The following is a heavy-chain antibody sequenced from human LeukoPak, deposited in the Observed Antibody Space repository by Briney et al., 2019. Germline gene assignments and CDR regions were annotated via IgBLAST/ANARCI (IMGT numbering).Heavy chain of an antibody. D-gene: IGHD3-22*01. CDR1: GYTFTSYY. J-gene: IGHJ4*02. V-gene: IGHV1-46*01. CDR2: INPSGGST. Sequence: GASVKVSCKASGYTFTSYYMHWVRQAPGQGLEWMGIINPSGGSTSYAQKFQGRVTMTRDTSTSTVYMELSSLRSEDTAVYYCARDWFSDSSGYYPLPGFDYWGQGTLVTVSS. CDR3: ARDWFSDSSGYYPLPGFDY.